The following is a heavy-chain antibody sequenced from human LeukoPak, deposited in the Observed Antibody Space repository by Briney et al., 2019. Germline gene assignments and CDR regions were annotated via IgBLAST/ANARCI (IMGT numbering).Heavy chain of an antibody. V-gene: IGHV1-46*01. CDR2: INPSGGST. D-gene: IGHD5-12*01. CDR1: GYTFTSYY. Sequence: ASVKVSCKASGYTFTSYYMHWVRQAPGQGLEWKGLINPSGGSTSYAQKFQGRVTMTRDTSTSTVYMELSSLRSEDTAVYYCARDHSGYDRNDAFDIWGQGTMVTVSS. CDR3: ARDHSGYDRNDAFDI. J-gene: IGHJ3*02.